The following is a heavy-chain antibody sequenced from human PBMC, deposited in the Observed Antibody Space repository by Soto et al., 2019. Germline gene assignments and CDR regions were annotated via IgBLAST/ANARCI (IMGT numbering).Heavy chain of an antibody. V-gene: IGHV3-23*01. J-gene: IGHJ4*02. Sequence: EMQLLESGGGLVQPGGSLRLSCAVSGFTFSSYGMTWVRQAPGKGLEWISFSSATGSGTYYADSVKGRSTISRDNSKNTLYLQMTSLRADDTAVYYCAKDRRAGGNYGFYSDFWGQGALVIVSS. CDR2: SSATGSGT. D-gene: IGHD1-7*01. CDR1: GFTFSSYG. CDR3: AKDRRAGGNYGFYSDF.